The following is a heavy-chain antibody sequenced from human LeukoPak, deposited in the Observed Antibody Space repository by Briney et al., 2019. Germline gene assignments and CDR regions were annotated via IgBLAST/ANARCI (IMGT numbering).Heavy chain of an antibody. V-gene: IGHV4-59*01. D-gene: IGHD2-15*01. CDR2: IYYSGST. J-gene: IGHJ5*02. CDR3: TRGSRYCSSGSCYGWFDP. Sequence: SETLSLSCTVSGGSISSYYWSWIRQPPGKGLEWIGYIYYSGSTNYNPSLKSRVTISVDTSKNQFSLKLNSVTAADTAIYYCTRGSRYCSSGSCYGWFDPWGQGTLVTVSS. CDR1: GGSISSYY.